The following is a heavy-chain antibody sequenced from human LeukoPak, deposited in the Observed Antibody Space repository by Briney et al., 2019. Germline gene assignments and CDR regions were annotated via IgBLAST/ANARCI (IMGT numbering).Heavy chain of an antibody. V-gene: IGHV3-30*18. CDR2: ISYDGSHK. CDR3: AKDRDTISIYYFYGMDV. Sequence: GGSLRLSCAASGFPFSTYAMHWVRQVPGKGLGWVAVISYDGSHKYYPDSVKGRFTISRDNSKNTLYLQMSSLRPEDTAIYYCAKDRDTISIYYFYGMDVWGQGTTVTVSS. J-gene: IGHJ6*02. CDR1: GFPFSTYA. D-gene: IGHD5-18*01.